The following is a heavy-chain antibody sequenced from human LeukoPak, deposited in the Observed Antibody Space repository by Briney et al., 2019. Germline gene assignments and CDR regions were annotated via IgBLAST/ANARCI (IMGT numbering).Heavy chain of an antibody. D-gene: IGHD3-10*01. Sequence: KSGGSLRLSCAASGFTFSSYSMNWVRQAPGKGLEWVSSISSSSSYIYYADSVKGRFTISRDNSKNSLYLQMNSLRTEDTALYYCANLGDFYGSGNNDYWGQGTLVTVSS. CDR2: ISSSSSYI. CDR1: GFTFSSYS. J-gene: IGHJ4*02. V-gene: IGHV3-21*04. CDR3: ANLGDFYGSGNNDY.